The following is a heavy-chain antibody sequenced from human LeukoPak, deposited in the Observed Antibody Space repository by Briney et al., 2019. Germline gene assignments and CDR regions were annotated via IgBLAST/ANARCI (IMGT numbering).Heavy chain of an antibody. D-gene: IGHD4-17*01. Sequence: GGSLRLSCAASGFTFSSYGMSWVRQAPGKGLEWVSAITGSGGTTYYADSVKGRFTISADKSISTAYLQWSSLKASDTAMYYCARGDYGDFRVFYTLFDYWGQGTLVTVSS. V-gene: IGHV3-23*01. CDR1: GFTFSSYG. J-gene: IGHJ4*02. CDR2: ITGSGGTT. CDR3: ARGDYGDFRVFYTLFDY.